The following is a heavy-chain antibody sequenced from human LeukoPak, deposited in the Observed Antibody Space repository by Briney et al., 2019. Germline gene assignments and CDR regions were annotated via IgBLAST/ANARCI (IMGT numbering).Heavy chain of an antibody. CDR2: FHYSGST. CDR1: GDSISSSSFY. J-gene: IGHJ4*02. V-gene: IGHV4-39*01. CDR3: VRHIGETGIQLWLRVFDY. D-gene: IGHD5-18*01. Sequence: SETLSLTCTVSGDSISSSSFYWGWIRQPPGKGLEWIGSFHYSGSTYKNPFFNSRVTQSVDTSKNQFSLKLSSVTAADTALYYCVRHIGETGIQLWLRVFDYWGQGTLVTVSS.